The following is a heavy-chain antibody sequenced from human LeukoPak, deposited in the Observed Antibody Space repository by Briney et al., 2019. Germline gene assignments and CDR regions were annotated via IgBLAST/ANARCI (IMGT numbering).Heavy chain of an antibody. CDR1: GFTFSSYG. CDR2: ISYDGSNK. V-gene: IGHV3-30*18. Sequence: PGRSLRLSCAASGFTFSSYGMHWVRQAPGKGLEWVAVISYDGSNKYYADSVKGRFTISRDNSKNTLYLQMNSLRAEDTAVYYCAKTTPSRYADILTGYYDYWGQGTLVTVSS. D-gene: IGHD3-9*01. CDR3: AKTTPSRYADILTGYYDY. J-gene: IGHJ4*02.